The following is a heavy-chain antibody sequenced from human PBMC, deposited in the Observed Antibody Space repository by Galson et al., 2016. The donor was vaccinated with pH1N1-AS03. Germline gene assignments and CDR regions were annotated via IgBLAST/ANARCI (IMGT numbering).Heavy chain of an antibody. CDR1: GFSLSTGGMR. CDR3: ARTLNYNTGLDV. CDR2: IDWDDGT. Sequence: PALVKPTQTLTLTCTVSGFSLSTGGMRVSWIRQPPGKALEWLGRIDWDDGTFYSTSLKTRLTISKDTSKNQVVRTMTNMDPVDTGTYYCARTLNYNTGLDVWGPGATVTVSS. V-gene: IGHV2-70*04. D-gene: IGHD5-24*01. J-gene: IGHJ6*02.